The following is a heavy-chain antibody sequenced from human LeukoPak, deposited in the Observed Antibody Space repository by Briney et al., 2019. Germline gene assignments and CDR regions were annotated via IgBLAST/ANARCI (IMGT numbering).Heavy chain of an antibody. CDR2: INHSGST. J-gene: IGHJ4*02. CDR3: ARGMDY. CDR1: GGSFSGYY. V-gene: IGHV4-34*01. Sequence: SETLSLTCAVYGGSFSGYYWSWIRQPPGKGLEWIGEINHSGSTNYNPSLKSRVTISVDTSKNQFSLKLSSVTAADTAVYYCARGMDYWGQGTLVTVSS.